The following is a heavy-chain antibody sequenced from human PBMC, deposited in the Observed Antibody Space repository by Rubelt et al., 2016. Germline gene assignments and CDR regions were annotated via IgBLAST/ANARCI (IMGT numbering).Heavy chain of an antibody. CDR1: GFSLSTSGMC. J-gene: IGHJ6*02. CDR3: ARILLPDYYDSSGGMDV. Sequence: QVTLRESGPALVKPTQTLTLTCPFSGFSLSTSGMCVSWIRQPPGKALEWLARIDWDDDKYYSTSLKTRLTISKDTSKNQVVLTMTNMDPVETATYYCARILLPDYYDSSGGMDVWGQGTTVTVSS. CDR2: IDWDDDK. V-gene: IGHV2-70*15. D-gene: IGHD3-22*01.